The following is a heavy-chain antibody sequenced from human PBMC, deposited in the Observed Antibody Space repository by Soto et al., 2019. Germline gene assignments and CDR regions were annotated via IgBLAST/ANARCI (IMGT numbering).Heavy chain of an antibody. D-gene: IGHD3-9*01. CDR2: ISYDGSNK. CDR3: ASHYDILNYYFDY. CDR1: GFTFGSYA. Sequence: SGGSLRLSCAASGFTFGSYAMHWVRQAPGKGLEWVAVISYDGSNKYYADSVKDRFTISRDNSKNTLYLQMNSLRAEDTAVYYCASHYDILNYYFDYWGQGTLVTVSS. V-gene: IGHV3-30-3*01. J-gene: IGHJ4*02.